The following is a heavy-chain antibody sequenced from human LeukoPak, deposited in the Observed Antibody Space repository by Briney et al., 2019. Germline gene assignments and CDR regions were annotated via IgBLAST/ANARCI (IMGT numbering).Heavy chain of an antibody. J-gene: IGHJ4*02. CDR3: VRDCSSTSCRSREDY. D-gene: IGHD2-2*01. CDR1: GGSISSSNW. V-gene: IGHV4-4*02. CDR2: IYHSGST. Sequence: SETLSLTCAVSGGSISSSNWWSWVRQPPGKGLEWIGEIYHSGSTNYNPSLKSRVTISVDKSKNQFSLKLSSVTAADTAVYYCVRDCSSTSCRSREDYWGQGTLVTVSS.